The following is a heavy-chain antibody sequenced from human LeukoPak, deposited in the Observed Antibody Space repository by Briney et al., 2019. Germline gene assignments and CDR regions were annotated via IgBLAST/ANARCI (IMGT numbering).Heavy chain of an antibody. CDR3: ARVTVPSASWFDP. CDR2: INPNSGGT. V-gene: IGHV1-2*02. J-gene: IGHJ5*02. D-gene: IGHD4-11*01. Sequence: ASVKVSCKASGYTFTGYYMHWVRQAPGQGLECMGWINPNSGGTNYAQKFQGRVTMTRDTSISTAYMELSRLRSDDTAVYYCARVTVPSASWFDPWGQGTLVTVSS. CDR1: GYTFTGYY.